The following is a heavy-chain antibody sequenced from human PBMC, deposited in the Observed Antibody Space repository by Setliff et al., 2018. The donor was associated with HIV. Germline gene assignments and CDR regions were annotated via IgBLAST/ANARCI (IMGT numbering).Heavy chain of an antibody. CDR2: INPNSGAT. D-gene: IGHD3-10*01. CDR3: ARDTAIGWYGESKMSDF. J-gene: IGHJ4*02. V-gene: IGHV1-2*02. Sequence: ASVKVSCKTAGYTFTGHFIHWMRQAPGQGLEWMGWINPNSGATDYAWRFEDRVTMASDTSIRTVYMELSSLRSDDTAIYYCARDTAIGWYGESKMSDFWGQGTLVTVSS. CDR1: GYTFTGHF.